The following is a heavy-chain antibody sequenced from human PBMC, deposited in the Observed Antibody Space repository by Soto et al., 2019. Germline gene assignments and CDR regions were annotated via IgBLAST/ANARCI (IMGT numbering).Heavy chain of an antibody. CDR3: ARDGGVAATLANYFDY. J-gene: IGHJ4*02. CDR2: MSRSSRYI. Sequence: VGSLRLSCAASGFTFNSYSMNWVRQAPGKGLEWVSSMSRSSRYIYYADSVKGRFTISRDNAENSVYLQMNSLRAEDTAVYYCARDGGVAATLANYFDYWGQGTLVTVSS. CDR1: GFTFNSYS. V-gene: IGHV3-21*01. D-gene: IGHD2-15*01.